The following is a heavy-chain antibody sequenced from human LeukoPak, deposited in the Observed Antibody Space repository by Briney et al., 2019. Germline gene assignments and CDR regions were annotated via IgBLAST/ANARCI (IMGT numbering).Heavy chain of an antibody. CDR3: TTEVLYSSSWLNWFDP. CDR2: IKSKTDGGTT. Sequence: TGGSLRLSCAASGFTFSSYAMSWVRQAPGKGLEWVGRIKSKTDGGTTDYAARVKGRFTVSRDDSKNTLYLQMNSLKTEDTAVYYCTTEVLYSSSWLNWFDPWGQGTLVTVSS. J-gene: IGHJ5*02. V-gene: IGHV3-15*01. CDR1: GFTFSSYA. D-gene: IGHD6-13*01.